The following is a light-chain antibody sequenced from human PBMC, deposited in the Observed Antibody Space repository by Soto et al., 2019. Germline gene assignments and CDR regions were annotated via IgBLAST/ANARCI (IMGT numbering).Light chain of an antibody. CDR1: QSVGSN. J-gene: IGKJ1*01. Sequence: EIILTQSPVTLSVSPGKRATLSCRASQSVGSNLAWYQQKPGQAPRLLIYGASSRATGVPPRFSGSGSGTEFTLTISSLQSEDFAVYYCQKFNKWPWTFGQGTKVEIK. CDR2: GAS. CDR3: QKFNKWPWT. V-gene: IGKV3-15*01.